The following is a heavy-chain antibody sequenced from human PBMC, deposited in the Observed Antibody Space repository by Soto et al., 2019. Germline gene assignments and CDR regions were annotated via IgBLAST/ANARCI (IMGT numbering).Heavy chain of an antibody. J-gene: IGHJ3*01. CDR1: GFTFSDYY. CDR2: ISGPGSVL. Sequence: QMQLVESGGGLVRSGGSLKLSCVSSGFTFSDYYMHWMRQAPGKGLEWVSCISGPGSVLSYAVSVKGRFTISRDNAKDSLFLQVNNLRAEDTALYYCARGKYPGSVDVWGQGTMVTVSS. V-gene: IGHV3-11*01. CDR3: ARGKYPGSVDV.